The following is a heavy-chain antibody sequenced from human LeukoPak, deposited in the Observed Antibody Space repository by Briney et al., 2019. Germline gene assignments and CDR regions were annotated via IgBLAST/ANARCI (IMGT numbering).Heavy chain of an antibody. CDR1: GGSISSGGYY. CDR3: ARALETKSRSCTHGVCSNIYCYYYYMDV. J-gene: IGHJ6*03. D-gene: IGHD2-8*01. Sequence: PSETLSLTCTVSGGSISSGGYYWSWIRQPPGKGLEWIGYIYNSGSTNYNSSLKRRVTISVDTPRNQFSLRVDSVTAADTAVYYCARALETKSRSCTHGVCSNIYCYYYYMDVGGKGTTVTVSS. V-gene: IGHV4-61*08. CDR2: IYNSGST.